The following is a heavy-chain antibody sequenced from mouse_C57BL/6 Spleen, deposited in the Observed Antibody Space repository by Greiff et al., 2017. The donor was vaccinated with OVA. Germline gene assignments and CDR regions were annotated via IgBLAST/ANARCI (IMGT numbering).Heavy chain of an antibody. CDR3: ASNWFAY. V-gene: IGHV1-55*01. CDR2: IYPGSGST. CDR1: GYTFTSYW. Sequence: QVQLKQSGAELVKPGASVKMSCKASGYTFTSYWITWVKQRPGQGLEWIGDIYPGSGSTNYNEKFKSKATLTVDTSSSTAYMQLSSLTSEDSAVYYCASNWFAYWGQGTLVTVSA. J-gene: IGHJ3*01.